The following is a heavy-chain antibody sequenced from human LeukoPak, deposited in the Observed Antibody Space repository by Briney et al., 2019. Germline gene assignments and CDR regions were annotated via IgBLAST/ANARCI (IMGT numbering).Heavy chain of an antibody. Sequence: GGSLRLSCAASGFTFGSYAMHWVRQAPGKGLEWVAVISYDGSNKYYADSVKGRFTISRDNSKNTLYLQMNSLRAEDTAVYYCARDGYCSSTSCYNLKLYYFDYWGQGTLVTVSS. J-gene: IGHJ4*02. CDR1: GFTFGSYA. CDR3: ARDGYCSSTSCYNLKLYYFDY. D-gene: IGHD2-2*02. CDR2: ISYDGSNK. V-gene: IGHV3-30-3*01.